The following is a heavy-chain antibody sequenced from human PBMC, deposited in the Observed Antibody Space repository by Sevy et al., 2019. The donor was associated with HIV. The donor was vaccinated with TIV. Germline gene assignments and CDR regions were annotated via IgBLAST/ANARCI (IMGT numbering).Heavy chain of an antibody. V-gene: IGHV3-23*01. CDR1: EFMFSSYA. D-gene: IGHD1-26*01. J-gene: IGHJ4*01. CDR2: MTGVFWNM. CDR3: AKLPGYTGSSYFDT. Sequence: GGSLRLSCAVSEFMFSSYAMTWVRQAPGKGLEWVSTMTGVFWNMYYADYVKGRFTMSRDNSKSTLFLKMNSLKDDDTAVYYCAKLPGYTGSSYFDTWGPGTLVTVSS.